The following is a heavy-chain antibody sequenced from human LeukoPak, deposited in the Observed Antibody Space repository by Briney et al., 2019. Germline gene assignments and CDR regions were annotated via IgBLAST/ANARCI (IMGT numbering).Heavy chain of an antibody. CDR2: ISGSGGST. Sequence: PGGSLRLSCAASGFTFSSYAMSWVRQAPGKGLEWASAISGSGGSTYYADSVKGRFTISRDNSKNTLYLQMNSLRAEDTAVYYCAKGKQWPGGYFDYWGQGTLVTVSS. J-gene: IGHJ4*02. V-gene: IGHV3-23*01. CDR1: GFTFSSYA. CDR3: AKGKQWPGGYFDY. D-gene: IGHD6-19*01.